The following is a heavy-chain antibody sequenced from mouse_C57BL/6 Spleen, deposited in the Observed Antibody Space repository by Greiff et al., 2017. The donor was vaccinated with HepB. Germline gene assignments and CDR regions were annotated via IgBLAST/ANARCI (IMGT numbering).Heavy chain of an antibody. CDR1: GFTFSDYG. Sequence: EVQWVESGGGLVKPGGSLKLSCAASGFTFSDYGMHWVRQAPEKGLEWVAYISSGSSTIYYADTVKGRFTISRDNAKNTLFLQMTSLRSEDTAMYYCARNYYGSREDAMDYWGQGTSVTVSS. CDR2: ISSGSSTI. J-gene: IGHJ4*01. D-gene: IGHD1-1*01. CDR3: ARNYYGSREDAMDY. V-gene: IGHV5-17*01.